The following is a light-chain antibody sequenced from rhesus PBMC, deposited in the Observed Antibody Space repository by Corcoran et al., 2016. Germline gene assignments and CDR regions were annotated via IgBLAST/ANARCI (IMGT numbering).Light chain of an antibody. V-gene: IGKV1-32*01. Sequence: DIQMTQSPSSLSASVGDRVTITCRASQDISSYLNWYQQKPGKAPKLLLYYANRLEGGVPSRFSGSGSGTEFTLPFSSLQPEDFATYYCQQYNSLPTFGGGTKVEIK. CDR1: QDISSY. CDR2: YAN. J-gene: IGKJ4*01. CDR3: QQYNSLPT.